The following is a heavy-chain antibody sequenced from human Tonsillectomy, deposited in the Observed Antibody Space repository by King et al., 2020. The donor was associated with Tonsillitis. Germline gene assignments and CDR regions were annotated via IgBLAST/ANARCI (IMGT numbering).Heavy chain of an antibody. CDR3: ERNGSAYSVDY. CDR2: IHANTGIT. D-gene: IGHD2-21*01. J-gene: IGHJ4*02. V-gene: IGHV3-23*03. CDR1: GFTFSSYG. Sequence: VQLVESGGGLVQPGGSLRLSCEASGFTFSSYGMSWVRQAPGKGLEWVSLIHANTGITSYADSVRGRFTISRANSKNTLDLQMNSLRADDTAVYYCERNGSAYSVDYWGQGTLVTVSS.